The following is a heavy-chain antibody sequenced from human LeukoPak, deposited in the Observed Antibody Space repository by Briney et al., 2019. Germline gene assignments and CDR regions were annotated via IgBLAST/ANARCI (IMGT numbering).Heavy chain of an antibody. Sequence: PGRSLRLSCAASGFTFDDYAMHWVRQAPGKGLEWDSGISWNSGSIGYADSVKGRFTISRDNAKNSLYLQMNSLRAEDTALYYCAKDGDGGSSSWYFDYWGQGTLVTVSS. CDR3: AKDGDGGSSSWYFDY. J-gene: IGHJ4*02. CDR2: ISWNSGSI. D-gene: IGHD6-13*01. V-gene: IGHV3-9*01. CDR1: GFTFDDYA.